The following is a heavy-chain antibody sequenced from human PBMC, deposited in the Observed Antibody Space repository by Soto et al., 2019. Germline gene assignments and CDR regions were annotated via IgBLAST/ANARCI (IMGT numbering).Heavy chain of an antibody. CDR1: GGSFSGYY. V-gene: IGHV4-34*01. D-gene: IGHD3-16*02. CDR2: SSHSGST. CDR3: ARAYDYVWGTYRLDY. Sequence: QVQLQQWGAGLLKPSETLSLTCAVYGGSFSGYYWSWIRQPPGKGLEWIGESSHSGSTKYNPSLKSRVTISVDTSKNQFSLKLSSVTAAVTAVYYCARAYDYVWGTYRLDYWGQGTLVTVSS. J-gene: IGHJ4*02.